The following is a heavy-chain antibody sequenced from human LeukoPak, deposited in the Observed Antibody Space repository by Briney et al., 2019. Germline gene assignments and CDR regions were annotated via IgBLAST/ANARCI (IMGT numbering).Heavy chain of an antibody. V-gene: IGHV4-34*01. CDR1: GGSFSGYY. Sequence: KPSETLSLTCAVYGGSFSGYYWSWIRQPPGKGLEWIGSIYHSGASYYNPSLKSRVTIAADPSKNQLSLNLTSVTAADTAAYYCASLPPKEGSRRGSFYVWGQGTVVTVSS. CDR3: ASLPPKEGSRRGSFYV. CDR2: IYHSGAS. J-gene: IGHJ3*01.